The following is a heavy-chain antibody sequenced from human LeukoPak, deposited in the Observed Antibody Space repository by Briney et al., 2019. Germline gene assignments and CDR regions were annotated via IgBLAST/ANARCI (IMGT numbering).Heavy chain of an antibody. CDR2: VNHSGST. D-gene: IGHD2-15*01. J-gene: IGHJ4*02. V-gene: IGHV4-34*01. Sequence: SETLSLTCAVYGGSFSGYYWSWIRQPPGKGLEWIGEVNHSGSTNYNPSLKSRVTISVDTSKNQFSLKLSSVTAADTAVYYCARRDCSGGSCYDYWGQGTLVTVSS. CDR1: GGSFSGYY. CDR3: ARRDCSGGSCYDY.